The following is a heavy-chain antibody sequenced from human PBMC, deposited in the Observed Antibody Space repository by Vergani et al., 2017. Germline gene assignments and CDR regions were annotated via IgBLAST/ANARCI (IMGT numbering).Heavy chain of an antibody. Sequence: QVQVVESGGRLVQPGMSLTLSCEASGFKFSNYGMHWVRQSSGKGLEWVAFTRYDGIVEYYGDSVRGRFTISRDNSNNTLYLQMNRLRPEDTAVYYCATAGAAYCRGASCYDFFEYWGQGTLVTVAS. CDR1: GFKFSNYG. D-gene: IGHD2-15*01. J-gene: IGHJ4*02. CDR3: ATAGAAYCRGASCYDFFEY. CDR2: TRYDGIVE. V-gene: IGHV3-30*02.